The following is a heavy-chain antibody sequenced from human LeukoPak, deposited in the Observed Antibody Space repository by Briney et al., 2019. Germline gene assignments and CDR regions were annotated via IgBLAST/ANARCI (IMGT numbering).Heavy chain of an antibody. CDR2: VTGSGSST. Sequence: GGSLRLSCAASGFTFRSYAMTWVRQAPGKGLEWVSAVTGSGSSTYYADSVKGRFTISRDNSKKTLYLQMNSLTAEDTAVYYCAKDSCSGGSCYEDYWGQGTLVTVSP. J-gene: IGHJ4*02. CDR1: GFTFRSYA. CDR3: AKDSCSGGSCYEDY. D-gene: IGHD2-15*01. V-gene: IGHV3-23*01.